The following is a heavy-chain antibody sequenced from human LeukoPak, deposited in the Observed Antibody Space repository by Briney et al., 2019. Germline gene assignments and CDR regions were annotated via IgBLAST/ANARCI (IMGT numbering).Heavy chain of an antibody. CDR2: IYYSGST. CDR3: ARLEHDILTGSYYYSMDV. Sequence: SETLSLTCTVSGGSISSSSYYWGWIRQPPGKGLEWIGSIYYSGSTYYNPSLKSRVTISVDTSKNQFSLKLSSVTAADTAVYYCARLEHDILTGSYYYSMDVWGQGTTVTVSS. J-gene: IGHJ6*02. D-gene: IGHD3-9*01. V-gene: IGHV4-39*01. CDR1: GGSISSSSYY.